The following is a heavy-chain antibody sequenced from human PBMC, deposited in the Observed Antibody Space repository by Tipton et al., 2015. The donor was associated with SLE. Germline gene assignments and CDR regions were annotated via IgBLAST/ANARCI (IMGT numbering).Heavy chain of an antibody. CDR3: ARDPTMWGYFEY. J-gene: IGHJ4*02. CDR2: VYASGSA. D-gene: IGHD5-12*01. Sequence: TLSLTCTVSGGSISSYYWSWIRQPAGKGLEWIGRVYASGSANHNPSLKSRVTISVDTSKNQFSLKLNSVTAADTAVYYCARDPTMWGYFEYWGQGTLVAVSS. CDR1: GGSISSYY. V-gene: IGHV4-4*07.